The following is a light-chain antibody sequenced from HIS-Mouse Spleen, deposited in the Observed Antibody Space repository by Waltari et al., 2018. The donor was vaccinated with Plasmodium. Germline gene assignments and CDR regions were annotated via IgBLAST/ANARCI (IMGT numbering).Light chain of an antibody. J-gene: IGLJ3*02. CDR1: SSDVGGYNY. CDR2: EVS. Sequence: QSALTQPASVSGSPGQSITISCTGTSSDVGGYNYVSWYQQHPGKAPKLMIYEVSNLPSGGSNRFSCSKSGNTASLTISGLQAEDEADYYCSSYTSSSTWVFGGGTKLTVL. V-gene: IGLV2-14*01. CDR3: SSYTSSSTWV.